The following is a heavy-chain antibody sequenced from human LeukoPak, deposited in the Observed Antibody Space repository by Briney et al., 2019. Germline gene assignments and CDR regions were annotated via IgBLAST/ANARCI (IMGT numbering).Heavy chain of an antibody. CDR2: MNPNSGNT. CDR3: ARVGSGFGDY. Sequence: ASVKVSCKASGYTFTGYYMHWVRQAPGQGLEWMGWMNPNSGNTGYAQKFQGRVTMTRNTSISTAYMELSSLRSEDTAVYYCARVGSGFGDYWGQGTLVTVSS. D-gene: IGHD3-10*01. J-gene: IGHJ4*02. CDR1: GYTFTGYY. V-gene: IGHV1-8*02.